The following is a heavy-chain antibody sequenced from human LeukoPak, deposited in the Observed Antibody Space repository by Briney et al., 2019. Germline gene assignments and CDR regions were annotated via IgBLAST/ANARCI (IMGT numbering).Heavy chain of an antibody. CDR2: IIPIFGTA. CDR3: AAVQGGYSYGLLGEDAFDI. D-gene: IGHD5-18*01. V-gene: IGHV1-69*06. J-gene: IGHJ3*02. CDR1: GGTFSSYA. Sequence: GASVKVSCKASGGTFSSYAISWVRQAPGQGLEWMGGIIPIFGTANYAQKFQGRVTITADKSTSTAYMELSSLRSEDTAVYYCAAVQGGYSYGLLGEDAFDIWGQGTMVTVSS.